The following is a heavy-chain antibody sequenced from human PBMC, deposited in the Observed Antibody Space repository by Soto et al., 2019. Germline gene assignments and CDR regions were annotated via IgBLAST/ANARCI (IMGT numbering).Heavy chain of an antibody. CDR1: GFTFSDVW. V-gene: IGHV3-15*07. Sequence: EVQLVESGGELVEPGGSLRVSCVGSGFTFSDVWMNWVRQSPERGLEWVGRIYTKTLGEATEYAAPVKGRFTISRDDSKNTVYLQRHSLKIEDTAVYYCTTDAASTVSNPFLYWGPGTLVTVSS. CDR3: TTDAASTVSNPFLY. D-gene: IGHD1-26*01. CDR2: IYTKTLGEAT. J-gene: IGHJ4*01.